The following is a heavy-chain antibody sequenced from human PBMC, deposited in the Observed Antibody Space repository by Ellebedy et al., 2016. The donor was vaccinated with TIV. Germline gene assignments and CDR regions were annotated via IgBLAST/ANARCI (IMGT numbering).Heavy chain of an antibody. V-gene: IGHV3-21*01. D-gene: IGHD3-22*01. Sequence: GESLKISCAASGFTFSSYSMNWVRQAPGKGLEWVSSISSSSSYIYYADSVKGRFTISRDNAKNSLYLQMNSLRAEDTAVYYCARDRYYDSSGGFDYWGQGTLVIVSS. CDR1: GFTFSSYS. CDR2: ISSSSSYI. CDR3: ARDRYYDSSGGFDY. J-gene: IGHJ4*02.